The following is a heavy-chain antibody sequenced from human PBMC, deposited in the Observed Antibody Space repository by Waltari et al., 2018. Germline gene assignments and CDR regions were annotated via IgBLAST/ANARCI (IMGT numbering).Heavy chain of an antibody. CDR1: GGSFSGYY. CDR3: AGGVSSGRGY. CDR2: INHSGST. V-gene: IGHV4-34*01. J-gene: IGHJ4*02. Sequence: QVQLQQWGAGLLKPSETLSLTCAVYGGSFSGYYWSWIRQPPGKGLEWIGEINHSGSTNYNPSLKSRVTISVDTSKNQFSLKLSSVTAADTAVYYCAGGVSSGRGYWGQGTLVTVSS. D-gene: IGHD6-19*01.